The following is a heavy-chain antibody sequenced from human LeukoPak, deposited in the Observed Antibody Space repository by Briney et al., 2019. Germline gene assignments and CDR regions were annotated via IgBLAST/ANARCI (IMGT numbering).Heavy chain of an antibody. CDR3: AKGIVPAPNGAFET. CDR2: ISGGGGST. CDR1: GFTFSTYA. J-gene: IGHJ3*02. Sequence: PGGSLRLSCAASGFTFSTYAMSWVRQAPGKGLEWVSSISGGGGSTYYAGSVKGRFTISRDNSKNTLYLQMNSLRAEDTAVYYCAKGIVPAPNGAFETWGQGTMVTVSS. V-gene: IGHV3-23*01. D-gene: IGHD2-2*01.